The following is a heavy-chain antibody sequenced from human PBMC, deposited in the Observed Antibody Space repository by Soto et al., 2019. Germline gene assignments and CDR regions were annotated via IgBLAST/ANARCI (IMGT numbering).Heavy chain of an antibody. D-gene: IGHD6-6*01. CDR2: IYYSGST. J-gene: IGHJ4*02. Sequence: QVQLQESGPGLVKPSQILSLTCTVSGGSISSGGYYWSWIRQHPGKGLEWIGYIYYSGSTYYNPSLKGPVTISVDTSKNQFSLKLSSVTAADRAVDSGARDRSSSAGGRRYFDYWGQGTLVTVSS. V-gene: IGHV4-31*01. CDR3: ARDRSSSAGGRRYFDY. CDR1: GGSISSGGYY.